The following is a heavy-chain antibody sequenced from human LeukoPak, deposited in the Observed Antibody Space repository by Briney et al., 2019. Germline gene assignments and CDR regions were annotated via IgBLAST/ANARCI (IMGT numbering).Heavy chain of an antibody. CDR2: IYNSGST. D-gene: IGHD2-21*02. CDR1: GGSFNGYF. V-gene: IGHV4-4*07. Sequence: SETLSLTCAVSGGSFNGYFWSWIRQPAGKGLEWIGRIYNSGSTKYNPSLKSRVTISVDTSKNQFSLKLSSVTAADTAVYYCARVSFGGDCRGHYYHYYMDVWGKGATVTISS. CDR3: ARVSFGGDCRGHYYHYYMDV. J-gene: IGHJ6*03.